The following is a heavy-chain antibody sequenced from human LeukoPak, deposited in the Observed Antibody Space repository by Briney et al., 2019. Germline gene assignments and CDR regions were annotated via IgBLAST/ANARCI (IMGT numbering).Heavy chain of an antibody. J-gene: IGHJ6*03. D-gene: IGHD2-2*01. CDR3: ARDNGAIVVVPAATWYYYYMDV. V-gene: IGHV3-48*04. Sequence: GGSLRLSCAASGFTFSTYSMNWVRQAPGKGLEWVSYISSSSDIIYYADSVKGRFTISRDNAKNSLYLQMNSLRAEDTAVYYCARDNGAIVVVPAATWYYYYMDVWGKGTTVTVSS. CDR2: ISSSSDII. CDR1: GFTFSTYS.